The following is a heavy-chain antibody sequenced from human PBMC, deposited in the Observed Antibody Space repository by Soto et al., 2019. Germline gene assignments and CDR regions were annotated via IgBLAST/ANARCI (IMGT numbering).Heavy chain of an antibody. CDR1: GYPFTDYY. Sequence: GASVKVSCKASGYPFTDYYIHWVRQAPGQGLECLAWINPNSDGAHYAPKFQGRVTVTRDTSISTVYMELTRLTSDDTAVYYCARDHVADMSSFAVWGQGTMVTVSS. CDR2: INPNSDGA. D-gene: IGHD2-15*01. J-gene: IGHJ3*01. CDR3: ARDHVADMSSFAV. V-gene: IGHV1-2*02.